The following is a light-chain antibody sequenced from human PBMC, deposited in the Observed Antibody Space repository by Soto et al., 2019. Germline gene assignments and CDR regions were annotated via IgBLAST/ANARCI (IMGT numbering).Light chain of an antibody. CDR2: EVV. J-gene: IGLJ1*01. CDR3: KSYAGTNPYV. Sequence: QSALTQPPSASGSPGQSVTISCTGTKNDIGVYDFVSWYQHHPGKAPRLIIYEVVQRPSGVPDRFSGSKSGNTASLTVSGLQAAEGDDYFCKSYAGTNPYVFGGGSKLTAL. CDR1: KNDIGVYDF. V-gene: IGLV2-8*01.